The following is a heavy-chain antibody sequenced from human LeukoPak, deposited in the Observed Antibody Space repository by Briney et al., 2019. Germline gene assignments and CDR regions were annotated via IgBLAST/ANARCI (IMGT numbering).Heavy chain of an antibody. Sequence: PSETLSLTCTVSGGSISSYYWSWIRQPPGKGLEWIGYIYYSGSTNYNPSLKSRVTISVDTSNNQFSLKLSSVTAADTAVYYCARYYYDSSGYQGFYYYYGMDVWGQGTTVTVSS. V-gene: IGHV4-59*08. J-gene: IGHJ6*02. CDR1: GGSISSYY. D-gene: IGHD3-22*01. CDR2: IYYSGST. CDR3: ARYYYDSSGYQGFYYYYGMDV.